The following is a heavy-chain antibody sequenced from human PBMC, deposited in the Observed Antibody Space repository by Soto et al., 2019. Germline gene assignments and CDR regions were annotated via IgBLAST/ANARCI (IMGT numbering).Heavy chain of an antibody. CDR1: GYTFTSYA. CDR3: ARDQWELLEGNGMDV. V-gene: IGHV1-3*01. CDR2: INAGNGNT. Sequence: GASVKVSCKASGYTFTSYAMHWVRQAPGQRLEWMGWINAGNGNTKYSQKFQGRVTITRDTSASTAYMELSSLRSEDTAVYYCARDQWELLEGNGMDVWGQGTTVTVSS. J-gene: IGHJ6*02. D-gene: IGHD1-26*01.